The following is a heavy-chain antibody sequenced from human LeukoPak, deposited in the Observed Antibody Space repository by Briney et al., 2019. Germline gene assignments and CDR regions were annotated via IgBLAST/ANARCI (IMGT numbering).Heavy chain of an antibody. CDR1: GFTFSSYA. J-gene: IGHJ4*02. V-gene: IGHV3-30-3*01. CDR3: ARDEMVIMYYFDY. Sequence: GGSLRLSCAASGFTFSSYAMHWVRQAPGKGLEWVAVISYDGSNKYYADSVKGRFTISRDNSRNTLYLQMNSLRAEDTAVYYCARDEMVIMYYFDYWGQGTLVTVSS. D-gene: IGHD3-3*01. CDR2: ISYDGSNK.